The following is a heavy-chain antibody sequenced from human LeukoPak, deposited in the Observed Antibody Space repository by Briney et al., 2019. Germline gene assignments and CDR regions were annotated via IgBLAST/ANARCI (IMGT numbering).Heavy chain of an antibody. CDR3: AKGMIYCSGGSCYLGTFDI. J-gene: IGHJ3*02. V-gene: IGHV3-23*01. CDR1: GFTFSSYV. CDR2: IGGGGGST. Sequence: LPGGSLRLSCAASGFTFSSYVMSWVRQGPVKGLEWVSGIGGGGGSTYYADSVKGRFTISRDNSKNTMYLQMSSLRAEDTAEYFCAKGMIYCSGGSCYLGTFDIWGQGTMVTVSS. D-gene: IGHD2-15*01.